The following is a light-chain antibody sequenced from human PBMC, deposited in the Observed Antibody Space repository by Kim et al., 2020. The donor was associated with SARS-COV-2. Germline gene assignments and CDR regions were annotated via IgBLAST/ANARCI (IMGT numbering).Light chain of an antibody. Sequence: DIVMTQSPDSLAVSLGDRATINCKSSQSVLYSSNNKNYLAWYQQKPGQPPKLLIYWASTRGYGVPDRFSGSGCGTDFTLTIRSLQAEDVAVYYCQQNDNSRTFGQGTKVEIK. J-gene: IGKJ1*01. CDR2: WAS. CDR3: QQNDNSRT. CDR1: QSVLYSSNNKNY. V-gene: IGKV4-1*01.